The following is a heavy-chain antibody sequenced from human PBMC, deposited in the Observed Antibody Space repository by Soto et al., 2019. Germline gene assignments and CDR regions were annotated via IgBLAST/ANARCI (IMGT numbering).Heavy chain of an antibody. V-gene: IGHV1-69*13. Sequence: SVKVSCKASGGTFSSYAISWVRQAPGQGLEWMGGIIPIFGTANYAQKFQGRVTITADESTSTAYMELSSLRSEDTAVYYCARDLNQARFSASYYSCFEPPGQRTLVTVSS. CDR2: IIPIFGTA. CDR3: ARDLNQARFSASYYSCFEP. CDR1: GGTFSSYA. J-gene: IGHJ5*02. D-gene: IGHD3-10*01.